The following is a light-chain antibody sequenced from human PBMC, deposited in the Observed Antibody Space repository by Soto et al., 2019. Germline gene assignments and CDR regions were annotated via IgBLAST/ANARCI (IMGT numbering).Light chain of an antibody. J-gene: IGLJ3*02. Sequence: QPVLTQPPSASASLGASVKLTCTLSSGHNSYVIAWHQQQPEKGPRYLMKLNSDGSHSKGDGIPDRFSGSSSGAERYLTISSLQSEDEADYYCQTWSTDIRVFGGGTQLTVL. CDR1: SGHNSYV. CDR2: LNSDGSH. CDR3: QTWSTDIRV. V-gene: IGLV4-69*01.